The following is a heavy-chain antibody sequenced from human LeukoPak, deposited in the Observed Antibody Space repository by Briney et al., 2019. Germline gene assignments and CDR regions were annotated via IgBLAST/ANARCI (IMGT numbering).Heavy chain of an antibody. CDR1: GYTFTSYG. J-gene: IGHJ5*02. CDR3: ARGMYPPRDP. Sequence: ASVKVSCKTSGYTFTSYGISWVRQAPGQGLEWMGWISAYNGHTKSGQEVQGRVTMTTDTSTSTAYMELRSLRSDDTAVYYCARGMYPPRDPWGQGTLVTVSS. D-gene: IGHD2-2*01. CDR2: ISAYNGHT. V-gene: IGHV1-18*01.